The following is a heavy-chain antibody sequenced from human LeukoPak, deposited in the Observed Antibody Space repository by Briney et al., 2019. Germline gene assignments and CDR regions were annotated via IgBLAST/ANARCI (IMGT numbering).Heavy chain of an antibody. CDR3: ARDRVDYAFAFDY. V-gene: IGHV4-4*02. D-gene: IGHD4-17*01. CDR2: IYHNGST. Sequence: PSETLSLTCAVSGGSISSSNWWSWVRQPPGKGLEWIGEIYHNGSTNYNPSLKSRVTISVDKSKNQFSLKLSSVTAADTAVYYCARDRVDYAFAFDYWGQGTLVTVSS. CDR1: GGSISSSNW. J-gene: IGHJ4*02.